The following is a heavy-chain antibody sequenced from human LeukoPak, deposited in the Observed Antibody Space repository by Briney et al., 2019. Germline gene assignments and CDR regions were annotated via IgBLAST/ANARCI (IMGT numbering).Heavy chain of an antibody. CDR3: AKGGLITGTRPGLDY. D-gene: IGHD1-20*01. V-gene: IGHV1-46*01. CDR1: GYTFTSYY. CDR2: INPSGGST. Sequence: ASVKVSCTTSGYTFTSYYIHWVRQAPGQGLEWMGVINPSGGSTGYAQKFQGRVTMTRDTPTSTVYMELSSLRSEDTAVYYCAKGGLITGTRPGLDYWGQGTLVTVSS. J-gene: IGHJ4*01.